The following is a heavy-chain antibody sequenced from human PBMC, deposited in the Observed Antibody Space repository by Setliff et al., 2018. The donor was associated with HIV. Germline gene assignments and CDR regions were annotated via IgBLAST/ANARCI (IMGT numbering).Heavy chain of an antibody. Sequence: SETLSLTCSVSGGSVSSRGHYWGWIRQPPGNRLEWIGSIHYSGRTNYSPSLQSRVTMSVDLSKNEFSLKLNFATAADTAVYFCARDYGGNWGSLDDAFEFWGPGTTVTVSS. D-gene: IGHD7-27*01. CDR3: ARDYGGNWGSLDDAFEF. J-gene: IGHJ3*01. V-gene: IGHV4-39*07. CDR2: IHYSGRT. CDR1: GGSVSSRGHY.